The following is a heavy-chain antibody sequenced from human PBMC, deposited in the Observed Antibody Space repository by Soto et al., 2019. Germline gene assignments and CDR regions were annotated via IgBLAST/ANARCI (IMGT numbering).Heavy chain of an antibody. CDR2: INHSGST. J-gene: IGHJ4*02. V-gene: IGHV4-34*01. Sequence: SETLSLTCAVYGGSFSGYYWSWIRQPPGKGLEWIGEINHSGSTNYNPSLKSRVTISVDTSKNQFSLKLSSVTAADTAVYYCARGMGGATLAGFDYWGQGDLVTVSS. CDR3: ARGMGGATLAGFDY. CDR1: GGSFSGYY. D-gene: IGHD1-26*01.